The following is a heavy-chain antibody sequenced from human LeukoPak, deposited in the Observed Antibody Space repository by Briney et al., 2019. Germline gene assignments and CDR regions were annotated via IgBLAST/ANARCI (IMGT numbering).Heavy chain of an antibody. CDR2: IHYSGST. CDR3: ARVLGSYDSSAFDY. D-gene: IGHD3-22*01. V-gene: IGHV4-59*08. J-gene: IGHJ4*02. CDR1: GGSISSYY. Sequence: PSETLSLTCTVSGGSISSYYWSWIRQPPGKGLEWIGYIHYSGSTNYNPSLKSRVTISVDTSKNQFSLKLSSVTAADTAVYYCARVLGSYDSSAFDYWGQGTLVTVSS.